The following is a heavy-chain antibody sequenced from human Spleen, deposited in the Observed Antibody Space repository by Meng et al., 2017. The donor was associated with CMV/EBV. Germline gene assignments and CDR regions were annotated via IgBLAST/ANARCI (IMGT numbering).Heavy chain of an antibody. CDR2: IKQDGSEK. J-gene: IGHJ3*02. CDR3: AKDTTSWYSDAFDI. D-gene: IGHD6-13*01. V-gene: IGHV3-7*03. Sequence: GESLKISCAASGFTFSSYWMSWVRQAPGKGPEWVANIKQDGSEKYYVDSVKGRFTISRDNAKNSLYLQMNSLRAEDTAVYYCAKDTTSWYSDAFDIWGQGTMVTVSS. CDR1: GFTFSSYW.